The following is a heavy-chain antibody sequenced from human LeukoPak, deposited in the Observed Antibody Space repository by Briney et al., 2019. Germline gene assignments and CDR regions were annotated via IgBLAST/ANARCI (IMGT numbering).Heavy chain of an antibody. CDR2: ISSSGSTI. CDR3: ARDQSGLTGYYFDY. D-gene: IGHD3-10*01. J-gene: IGHJ4*02. V-gene: IGHV3-48*03. Sequence: GGSLRLSCAASGFTFSSYEMNWVRQAPGKGLEWVSYISSSGSTIYYADSVKGRFTISRDNAKNSLYLQMNSLRAGDTAVYYCARDQSGLTGYYFDYWGQGALVTVSS. CDR1: GFTFSSYE.